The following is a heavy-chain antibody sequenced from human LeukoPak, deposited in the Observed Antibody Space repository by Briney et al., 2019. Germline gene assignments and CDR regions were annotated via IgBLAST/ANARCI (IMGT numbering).Heavy chain of an antibody. V-gene: IGHV1-2*02. Sequence: ASVKVSCKASGYTFTGYYMHWVRQAPGQGLEWMGWINPNSGGTNYAQNFQGRVTMTRDTSISTAYMELSRLRSDDTAVYYCAGAGCGGGSCYSLGYYYFYMDVWGKGTTVTVSS. J-gene: IGHJ6*03. CDR1: GYTFTGYY. CDR3: AGAGCGGGSCYSLGYYYFYMDV. D-gene: IGHD2-15*01. CDR2: INPNSGGT.